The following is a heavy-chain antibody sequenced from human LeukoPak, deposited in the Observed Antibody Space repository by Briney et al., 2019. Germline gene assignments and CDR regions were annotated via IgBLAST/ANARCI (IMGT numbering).Heavy chain of an antibody. V-gene: IGHV3-23*01. J-gene: IGHJ4*01. CDR2: ISGSGGST. Sequence: GGSLRLSCAASGFTFSSYGMSWVRQAPGKGLEWVSAISGSGGSTYYADSVKGRFIISRDNSKNTLYLQVNSLRVEDAAVYFCARDPRGPTGYDSSGRDTFDLWGQGTLVTVSS. D-gene: IGHD3-22*01. CDR1: GFTFSSYG. CDR3: ARDPRGPTGYDSSGRDTFDL.